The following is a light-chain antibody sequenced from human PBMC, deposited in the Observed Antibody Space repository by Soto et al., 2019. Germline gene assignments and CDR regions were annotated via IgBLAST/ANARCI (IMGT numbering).Light chain of an antibody. J-gene: IGKJ1*01. CDR3: QQYGSSPRT. CDR2: GAS. CDR1: QSVSSSY. Sequence: EIVLTQSPGTLSMSPGERATLSCRASQSVSSSYLAWYRQKPGQAPRLLIYGASSRATGIPDRFSGSGSGTDFALTIRRLEPEDFAVYYCQQYGSSPRTFGQGTKVEIK. V-gene: IGKV3-20*01.